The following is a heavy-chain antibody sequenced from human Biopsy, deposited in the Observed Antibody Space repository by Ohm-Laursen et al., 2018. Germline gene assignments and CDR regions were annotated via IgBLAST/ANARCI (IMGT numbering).Heavy chain of an antibody. CDR2: IIAVSGLV. CDR1: GGTFTTYA. CDR3: ATPFQYYDSWGGYPPFDH. V-gene: IGHV1-69*10. Sequence: SVKVSCKASGGTFTTYAISWVRQAPGEGLEWMGGIIAVSGLVNYAPKFQGRVSITADKSTTTAYMELSNLKSEDTAVYYCATPFQYYDSWGGYPPFDHWGQGTLVTVSS. D-gene: IGHD3-3*01. J-gene: IGHJ4*02.